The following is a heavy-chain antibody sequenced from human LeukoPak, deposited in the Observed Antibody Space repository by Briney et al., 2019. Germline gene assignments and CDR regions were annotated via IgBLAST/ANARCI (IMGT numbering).Heavy chain of an antibody. CDR3: ARDRRTKKGVGIYYYYMDV. J-gene: IGHJ6*03. V-gene: IGHV3-11*04. D-gene: IGHD3-3*01. CDR1: GCSFSDAW. Sequence: GGSLRLSCVASGCSFSDAWMTWVRQAPGKGLEWVSYISSSGSTIYYADSVKGRFTISRDNAKNSLYLQMNSLRAEDTAVYYCARDRRTKKGVGIYYYYMDVWGKGTTVTVSS. CDR2: ISSSGSTI.